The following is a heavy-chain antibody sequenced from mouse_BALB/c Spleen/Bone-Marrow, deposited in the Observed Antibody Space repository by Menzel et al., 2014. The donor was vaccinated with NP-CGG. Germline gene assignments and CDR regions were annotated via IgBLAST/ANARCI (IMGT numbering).Heavy chain of an antibody. CDR2: ISSGGSYT. Sequence: EVMLVKSGGDLVKPGGSLKLSCAASGFTFSSYGMSWVRQTPDKRLEWVATISSGGSYTYYPDSVKGRFTISRDNAKNTLYLQMSSLKSEDTAMYYCARLGRDYFDYWGQGTTLTVSS. J-gene: IGHJ2*01. V-gene: IGHV5-6*02. CDR3: ARLGRDYFDY. CDR1: GFTFSSYG. D-gene: IGHD4-1*01.